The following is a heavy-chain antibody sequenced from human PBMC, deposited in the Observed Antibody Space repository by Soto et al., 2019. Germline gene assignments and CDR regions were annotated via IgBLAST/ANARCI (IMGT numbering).Heavy chain of an antibody. CDR3: ARDTPVAAHGY. CDR2: INPSGGST. V-gene: IGHV1-46*03. J-gene: IGHJ4*02. D-gene: IGHD2-15*01. CDR1: GYTFTSYY. Sequence: QVQLVQSGAEVKKPGASVKVSCKASGYTFTSYYMHWVRQAPGQGLEWRGIINPSGGSTSYAQKFQGRVTMTRDTSTSTVYMELSSLRSEDTAVYYCARDTPVAAHGYWGQGTLVTVSS.